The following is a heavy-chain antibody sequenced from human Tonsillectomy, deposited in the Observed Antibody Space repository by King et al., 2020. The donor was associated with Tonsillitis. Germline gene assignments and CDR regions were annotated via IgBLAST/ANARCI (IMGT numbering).Heavy chain of an antibody. CDR2: ISYDGSKK. CDR1: GFTFSSYG. D-gene: IGHD5-18*01. V-gene: IGHV3-33*05. Sequence: QLVQSGGGVVQPGRSLRLSCAASGFTFSSYGIHWVRQAPGKGLEWVAVISYDGSKKYYADSVKGRFTISRDNSKNTLYLQMNSLRVEDTAVYYCARGSSRGYSYGYAGMDVWGQGTTVTVSS. CDR3: ARGSSRGYSYGYAGMDV. J-gene: IGHJ6*02.